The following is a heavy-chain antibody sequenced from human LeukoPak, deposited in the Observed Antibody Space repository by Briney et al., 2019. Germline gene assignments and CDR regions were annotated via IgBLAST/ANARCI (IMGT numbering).Heavy chain of an antibody. Sequence: GGSLRLSCAASGFTFSDYSMNWVRQAPGKGLEWISWIGISSGNTKYADSVQGRFTISRDNSKNTLYLQLNSLRAEDTAVYYCARDSTYYYDSGSSGPHYFDNWGQGTLVTVSS. CDR3: ARDSTYYYDSGSSGPHYFDN. V-gene: IGHV3-48*01. CDR2: IGISSGNT. J-gene: IGHJ4*02. CDR1: GFTFSDYS. D-gene: IGHD3-10*01.